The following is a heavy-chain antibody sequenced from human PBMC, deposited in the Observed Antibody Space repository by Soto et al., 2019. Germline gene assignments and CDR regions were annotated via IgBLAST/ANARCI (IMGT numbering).Heavy chain of an antibody. J-gene: IGHJ4*02. V-gene: IGHV3-49*03. CDR3: TRVYYYDSSGYYPDY. D-gene: IGHD3-22*01. Sequence: GGSLRLSCTASGFTFGDYAMSWFRQAPGKXLEWVGFIRSKAYGGTTEYAASVKGRFTISRDDSKSIAYLQMNSLKTEDTAVYYCTRVYYYDSSGYYPDYWGQGTLVTVSS. CDR1: GFTFGDYA. CDR2: IRSKAYGGTT.